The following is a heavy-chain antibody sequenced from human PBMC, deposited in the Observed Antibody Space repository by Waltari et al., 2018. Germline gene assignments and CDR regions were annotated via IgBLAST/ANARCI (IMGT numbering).Heavy chain of an antibody. J-gene: IGHJ4*02. Sequence: QLQLQESGPGLVKPSGTLSLTCTVSGDSMSSSYWWNWVRQPPGKGLEWVGQIHRSGRTNYNQSLESRVTVSLDTSNNPFSLKVTSATAADAAIYYCARDRGRGLYLDSWGQGTLVTVSP. CDR1: GDSMSSSYW. V-gene: IGHV4-4*02. CDR3: ARDRGRGLYLDS. CDR2: IHRSGRT. D-gene: IGHD2-15*01.